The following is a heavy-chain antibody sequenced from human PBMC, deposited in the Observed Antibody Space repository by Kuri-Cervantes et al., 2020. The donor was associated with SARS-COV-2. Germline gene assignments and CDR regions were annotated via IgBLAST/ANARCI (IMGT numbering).Heavy chain of an antibody. V-gene: IGHV1-69*04. D-gene: IGHD6-19*01. J-gene: IGHJ4*02. CDR1: GGTFSSYA. Sequence: WVTVSCLASGGTFSSYAISWLRQAPGQGLEWMGRIIPILGTANYAQKFQGRVTITADKSTSTAYMELSSLRSEDTAVYYCAPYGGERIAVAGWGQGTLVTVSS. CDR2: IIPILGTA. CDR3: APYGGERIAVAG.